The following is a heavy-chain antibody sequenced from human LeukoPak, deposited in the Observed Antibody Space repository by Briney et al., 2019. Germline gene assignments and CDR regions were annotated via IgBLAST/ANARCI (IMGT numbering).Heavy chain of an antibody. V-gene: IGHV1-69*06. Sequence: SVKLSCKASGGTFSSYAISWVRQAPGQGLEWMGGISPICGTANYAQKFQGRVTITADKATQSLYLELSSLRSEDTAVYYCARVGSYYDSSGYQTLSGFDYSGQG. CDR3: ARVGSYYDSSGYQTLSGFDY. D-gene: IGHD3-22*01. J-gene: IGHJ4*02. CDR1: GGTFSSYA. CDR2: ISPICGTA.